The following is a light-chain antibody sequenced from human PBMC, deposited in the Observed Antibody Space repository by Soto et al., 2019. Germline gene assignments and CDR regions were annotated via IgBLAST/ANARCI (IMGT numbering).Light chain of an antibody. CDR2: RAS. V-gene: IGKV3-15*01. CDR3: LQYHNLWA. CDR1: QNIYYN. J-gene: IGKJ1*01. Sequence: IVMTQSPATLSVSPGESATLSCRASQNIYYNVAWYQHRPGQAPRLLIYRASTRATGVPARFSGSGSGTEFTLTISSLHSEDFTVYSCLQYHNLWAFGQGTKVEI.